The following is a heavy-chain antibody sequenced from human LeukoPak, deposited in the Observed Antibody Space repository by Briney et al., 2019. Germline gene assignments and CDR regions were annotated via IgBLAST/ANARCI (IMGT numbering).Heavy chain of an antibody. CDR3: ARLRPIVGATREGHFDY. D-gene: IGHD1-26*01. V-gene: IGHV4-34*01. CDR1: GGSFSGYY. J-gene: IGHJ4*02. Sequence: ASETLSLTCAVYGGSFSGYYWSWIRQPPGKGLEWIGEINHSGSTNYNPSLKSRVTMSVDTSKNQFSLKLSSVTAADTAVYYCARLRPIVGATREGHFDYWGQGTLVTVSS. CDR2: INHSGST.